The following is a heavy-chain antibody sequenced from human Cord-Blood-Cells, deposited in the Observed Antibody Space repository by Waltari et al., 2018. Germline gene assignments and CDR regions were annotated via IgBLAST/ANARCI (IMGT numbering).Heavy chain of an antibody. J-gene: IGHJ4*02. V-gene: IGHV2-26*01. CDR3: ARISLWNYYFDY. D-gene: IGHD1-7*01. CDR2: IFSNDET. CDR1: GFSLSTARMG. Sequence: QVTLKESGPVLVKPTATLTLTCTVSGFSLSTARMGVSWIRQPPGKALEWLAHIFSNDETSYSTAPKSRLTISKDTAKSQVVLTMTNMDPVDTATYYCARISLWNYYFDYWGQGTLVTVSS.